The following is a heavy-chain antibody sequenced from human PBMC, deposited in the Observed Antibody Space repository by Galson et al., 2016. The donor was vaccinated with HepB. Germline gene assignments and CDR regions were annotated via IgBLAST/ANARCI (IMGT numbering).Heavy chain of an antibody. CDR1: GYTFTNFG. V-gene: IGHV1-18*01. D-gene: IGHD3-10*01. J-gene: IGHJ4*02. CDR2: ISAYSGYT. CDR3: ARDVFPPTPMVREFDY. Sequence: SVKVSCKASGYTFTNFGISWVRQAAGQGLEWLGWISAYSGYTNYAQNLQDRVTMTTDTSTTTAYMELRSLRSDDTAVYYCARDVFPPTPMVREFDYWGQGTLVTVSS.